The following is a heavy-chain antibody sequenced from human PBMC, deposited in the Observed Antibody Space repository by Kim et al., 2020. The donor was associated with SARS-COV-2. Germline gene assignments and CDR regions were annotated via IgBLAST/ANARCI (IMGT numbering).Heavy chain of an antibody. CDR1: GYTFTSYY. V-gene: IGHV1-46*01. Sequence: ASVKVSCKASGYTFTSYYMHWVRQAPGQGLEWMGIINPSGGSTSYAQKFQGRVTMTRDTSTSTVYMELSSLRSEDTAVYYCARAGGGYDSYYYYYGMDVWGQGTTVTVSS. J-gene: IGHJ6*02. CDR2: INPSGGST. D-gene: IGHD5-12*01. CDR3: ARAGGGYDSYYYYYGMDV.